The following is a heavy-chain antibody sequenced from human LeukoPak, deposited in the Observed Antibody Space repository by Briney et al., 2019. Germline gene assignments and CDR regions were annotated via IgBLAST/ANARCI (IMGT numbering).Heavy chain of an antibody. Sequence: SETLSLTCTLSDGSISSSSYYLGWIRQPPGKGLEWIGRTYYNESTYYNASLKSRVTISVDTSKNQFSMKLSSVTAADTAVYYCARVRARIVVVVGAAPDYFDYWGQGTLVTVSS. J-gene: IGHJ4*02. D-gene: IGHD2-15*01. V-gene: IGHV4-39*07. CDR2: TYYNEST. CDR1: DGSISSSSYY. CDR3: ARVRARIVVVVGAAPDYFDY.